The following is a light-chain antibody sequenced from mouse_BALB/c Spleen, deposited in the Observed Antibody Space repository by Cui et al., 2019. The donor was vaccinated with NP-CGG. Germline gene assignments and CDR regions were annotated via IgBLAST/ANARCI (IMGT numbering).Light chain of an antibody. CDR1: TGAVTTSNY. CDR2: GTN. CDR3: ALWYSNHWV. J-gene: IGLJ1*01. V-gene: IGLV1*01. Sequence: QAVFTQESALPTSPGETVTLTCRPSTGAVTTSNYANWVQEKPDHLFTGLIGGTNNRAPGVPARFSGSLIGDKAALTITGALTEDEAIYFCALWYSNHWVFGGGTKLTVL.